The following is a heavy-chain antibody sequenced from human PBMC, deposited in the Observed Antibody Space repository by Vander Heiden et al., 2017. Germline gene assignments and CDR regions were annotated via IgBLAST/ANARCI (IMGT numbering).Heavy chain of an antibody. CDR2: ISYDGSNK. Sequence: QVQLAESGGGVVQPGRSLRLSCAASGFTLRSYGMHWVRQAPGKGLELVAVISYDGSNKYYADSVKGRFTISRDNSKNTLYLQMNSLRAEDTAVYYCAKDNGAWYSGSYYLDYWGQGTLVTVSS. CDR1: GFTLRSYG. V-gene: IGHV3-30*18. CDR3: AKDNGAWYSGSYYLDY. J-gene: IGHJ4*02. D-gene: IGHD1-26*01.